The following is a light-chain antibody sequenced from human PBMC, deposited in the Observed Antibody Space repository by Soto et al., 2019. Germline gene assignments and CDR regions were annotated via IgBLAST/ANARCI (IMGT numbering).Light chain of an antibody. Sequence: EIVLTQSPATLSLSPGDRVTLSCRASQSVSRYLAWYQQKPGQAPRLLIYDASNRATGIPARFSGSGSGTDFTLTITSLEPEDFAVYYCQQRSSWPFTFGGGTKLEI. J-gene: IGKJ4*01. CDR1: QSVSRY. CDR2: DAS. V-gene: IGKV3-11*01. CDR3: QQRSSWPFT.